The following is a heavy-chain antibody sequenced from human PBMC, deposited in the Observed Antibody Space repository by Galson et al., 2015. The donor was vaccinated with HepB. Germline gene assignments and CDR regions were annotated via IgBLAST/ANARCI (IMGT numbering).Heavy chain of an antibody. CDR3: AKRSPHCGIDCPPDY. D-gene: IGHD2-21*02. V-gene: IGHV3-30*18. J-gene: IGHJ4*02. CDR1: GFTFSSFG. Sequence: SLRLSCAASGFTFSSFGMHWVRQAPGKGLEWVAVISSDGSNKYYADSVKGRFTFSRDNSKNTLYLHMNSLRPEDTAVYYCAKRSPHCGIDCPPDYWGQGTLVTVSS. CDR2: ISSDGSNK.